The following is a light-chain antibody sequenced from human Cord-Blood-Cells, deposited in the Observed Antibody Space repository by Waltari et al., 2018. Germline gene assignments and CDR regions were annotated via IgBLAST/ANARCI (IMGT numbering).Light chain of an antibody. CDR2: GAS. V-gene: IGKV3-20*01. CDR3: QQYGSSRVT. Sequence: DIVLSQSPGTLPLSLGERATLPCRASQSVISSYLALYQHKPGQAARLLIYGASSRATGIPDRFSGSESETDFTLTISRLEPEDIAVYCCQQYGSSRVTFGGGTKVEIK. J-gene: IGKJ4*01. CDR1: QSVISSY.